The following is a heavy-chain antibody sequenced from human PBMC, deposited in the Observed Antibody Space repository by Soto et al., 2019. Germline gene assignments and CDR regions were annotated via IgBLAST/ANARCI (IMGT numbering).Heavy chain of an antibody. V-gene: IGHV3-23*01. CDR2: ISGSGGST. D-gene: IGHD2-2*01. CDR1: GGSISSYY. J-gene: IGHJ6*02. Sequence: ETLSLTCTVSGGSISSYYWSWIGQPPGKGLEWVSAISGSGGSTYYADSVKGRFTISRDNSKNTLYLQMNSLRAEDTAVYYCAKMAVVYYYGMDVWGQGTTVTVSS. CDR3: AKMAVVYYYGMDV.